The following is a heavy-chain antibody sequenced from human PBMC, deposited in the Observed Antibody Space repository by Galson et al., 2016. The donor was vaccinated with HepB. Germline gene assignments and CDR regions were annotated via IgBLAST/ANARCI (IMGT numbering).Heavy chain of an antibody. J-gene: IGHJ4*02. Sequence: CAISGDSVSSNSAAWNWIRQSPSRGLEWLGRTYYVSKWFHDYAVSVKSRITIKPDTSKNQSSLQLNSVTPEDTAIYYCARETPEFGSWKYWGQGSLVTVSS. CDR2: TYYVSKWFH. D-gene: IGHD6-13*01. CDR3: ARETPEFGSWKY. CDR1: GDSVSSNSAA. V-gene: IGHV6-1*01.